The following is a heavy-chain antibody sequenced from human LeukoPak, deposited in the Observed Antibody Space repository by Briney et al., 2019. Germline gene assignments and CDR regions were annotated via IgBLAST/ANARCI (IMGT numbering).Heavy chain of an antibody. V-gene: IGHV3-23*01. CDR2: ISGSGGST. Sequence: GGSLRLSCAASGFTFSSYSMNWVRQAPGKGLEWVSVISGSGGSTYYADSVKGRFTISRDNSKNTLYLQMNSLRAEDTAVYYCAKGDTGMIRRYYFDYWGQGTLVTVSS. J-gene: IGHJ4*02. CDR3: AKGDTGMIRRYYFDY. CDR1: GFTFSSYS. D-gene: IGHD5-18*01.